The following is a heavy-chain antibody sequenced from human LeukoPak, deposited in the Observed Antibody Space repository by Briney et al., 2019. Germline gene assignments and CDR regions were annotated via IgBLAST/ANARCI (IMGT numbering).Heavy chain of an antibody. Sequence: GGSLRLSCAASGFTFSSYGMHWVRQAPGKGLEWVAVISYDGRNKHYADSVKGRFTISRDNAKNTLFLQMNSLRAEDTAVYYCAKSVDYSTGWSDCWGQGTLVTVSS. CDR3: AKSVDYSTGWSDC. D-gene: IGHD6-19*01. J-gene: IGHJ4*02. CDR2: ISYDGRNK. V-gene: IGHV3-30*18. CDR1: GFTFSSYG.